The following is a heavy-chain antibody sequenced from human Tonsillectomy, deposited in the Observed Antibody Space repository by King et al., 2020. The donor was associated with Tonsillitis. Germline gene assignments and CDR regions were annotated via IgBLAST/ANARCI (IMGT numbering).Heavy chain of an antibody. CDR3: ARAPSGSLGWIQY. D-gene: IGHD1-26*01. CDR2: IYHSGST. Sequence: VQLQESGPGLVKPSETLSLTCAVSGYSISSGYYWGWIRQPPGKGLEWIGSIYHSGSTYYNPSLKSRVTISVDTSKNQFSLKLSSVTAADTAVYYCARAPSGSLGWIQYWGQGPLVTVSS. V-gene: IGHV4-38-2*01. CDR1: GYSISSGYY. J-gene: IGHJ1*01.